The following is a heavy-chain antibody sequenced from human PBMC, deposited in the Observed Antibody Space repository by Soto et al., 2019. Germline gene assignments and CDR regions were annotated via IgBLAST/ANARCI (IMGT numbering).Heavy chain of an antibody. Sequence: QVQLQESGPGLVKPSGTLSLTCGVSGDSISSDNWWSWVRQPPGKGLERIGEIYHSGSTNYNPSLKSRVTISVDKSKNQFSLKLTSVTAADTAVYYCAREGVGGYHYGYWGQGTLVTVSS. V-gene: IGHV4-4*02. CDR3: AREGVGGYHYGY. D-gene: IGHD2-15*01. CDR1: GDSISSDNW. CDR2: IYHSGST. J-gene: IGHJ4*02.